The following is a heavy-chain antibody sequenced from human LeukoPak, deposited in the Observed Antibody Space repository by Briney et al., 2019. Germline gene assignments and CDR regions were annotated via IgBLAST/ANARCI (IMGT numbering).Heavy chain of an antibody. J-gene: IGHJ1*01. Sequence: PGGSLRLSCAASGFTFSNAWMSWVRQAPGKGLEWVGRIKSKTDGGTTDYAAPVKGRFTISRDDSKNTLYLQMNSLRAEDTAVYYCAKSHLVAAAGEYSQHWGQGILVTVSS. V-gene: IGHV3-15*01. CDR3: AKSHLVAAAGEYSQH. CDR1: GFTFSNAW. D-gene: IGHD6-13*01. CDR2: IKSKTDGGTT.